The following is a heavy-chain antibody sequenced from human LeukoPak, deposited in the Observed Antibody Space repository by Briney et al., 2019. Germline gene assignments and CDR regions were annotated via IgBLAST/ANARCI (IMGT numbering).Heavy chain of an antibody. CDR3: ARLPMTTVTTSDY. CDR1: GYTFTSYY. CDR2: INPSGGST. V-gene: IGHV1-46*01. Sequence: GASVRVSCKASGYTFTSYYMHWVRQAPGQGLEWMGIINPSGGSTSYAQKFQGRVTMTRDMSTSTVYMELSSLRSEDTAAYYCARLPMTTVTTSDYWGQGTLVTVSS. D-gene: IGHD4-11*01. J-gene: IGHJ4*02.